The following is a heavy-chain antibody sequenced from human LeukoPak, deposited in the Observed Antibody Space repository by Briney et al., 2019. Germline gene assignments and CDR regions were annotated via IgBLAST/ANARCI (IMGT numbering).Heavy chain of an antibody. CDR3: ARGRGCSGSSCYADY. V-gene: IGHV4-59*01. CDR1: GVSISSYY. Sequence: WETLSLTCTVSGVSISSYYWSWIRQPPGKGLEWIGYVFYGGSTSYIPPLKIRVTISVDTSKNQFSLTLSSVTAPDTAVYYCARGRGCSGSSCYADYWGQGTLVTVSS. CDR2: VFYGGST. D-gene: IGHD2-2*01. J-gene: IGHJ4*02.